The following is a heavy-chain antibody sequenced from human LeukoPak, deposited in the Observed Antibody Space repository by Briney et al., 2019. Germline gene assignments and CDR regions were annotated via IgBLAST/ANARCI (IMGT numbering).Heavy chain of an antibody. CDR2: INPNSGGT. Sequence: GASVKVSCKASGYTFTSYGISWVRQAPGQGLEWMGWINPNSGGTTYAQKFQGRVTMTRDTSISAAYMELSRLRSDDTAVYYCARLLTTGDPGYWGQGTLVTVSS. CDR3: ARLLTTGDPGY. J-gene: IGHJ4*02. CDR1: GYTFTSYG. V-gene: IGHV1-2*02. D-gene: IGHD4-17*01.